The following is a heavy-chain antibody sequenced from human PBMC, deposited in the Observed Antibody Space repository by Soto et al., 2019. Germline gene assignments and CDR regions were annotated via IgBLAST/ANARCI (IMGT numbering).Heavy chain of an antibody. CDR3: ARADNYDFWSGNYGMDV. D-gene: IGHD3-3*01. V-gene: IGHV5-51*01. CDR2: IYPGDSDT. Sequence: GESLKISCKGSGYSFTSYWIGWVRQMPGKGLEWMGIIYPGDSDTRYSPSFQGQVTISADKSISTAYLQWSSLKASDTAMYYCARADNYDFWSGNYGMDVWGQGTTVTVS. J-gene: IGHJ6*02. CDR1: GYSFTSYW.